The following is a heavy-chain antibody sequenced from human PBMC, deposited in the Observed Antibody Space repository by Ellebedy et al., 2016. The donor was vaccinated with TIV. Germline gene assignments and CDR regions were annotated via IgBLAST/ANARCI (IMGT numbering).Heavy chain of an antibody. CDR3: ARALRVADPDAFDI. V-gene: IGHV3-7*01. Sequence: GESLKISXAASGFTFSSYAMSWVRQAPGKGLEWVANIKQDGSEKYYVDSVKGRFTISRDNAKNSLYLQMNSLRAEDTAVYYCARALRVADPDAFDIWGQGTMVTVSS. CDR1: GFTFSSYA. J-gene: IGHJ3*02. D-gene: IGHD6-19*01. CDR2: IKQDGSEK.